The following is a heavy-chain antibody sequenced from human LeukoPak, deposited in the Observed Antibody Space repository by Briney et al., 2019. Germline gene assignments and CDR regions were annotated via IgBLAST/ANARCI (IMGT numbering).Heavy chain of an antibody. D-gene: IGHD2-8*01. CDR1: GFTFSNYW. J-gene: IGHJ3*02. CDR2: IKQDGCEK. V-gene: IGHV3-7*01. CDR3: ARVQFTYCTNGVCSDAFDI. Sequence: GGSLRLSCAASGFTFSNYWMSWVREAPGKGLEWVANIKQDGCEKYYVDSVKGRFTISRDNAKNSLYLQMNSLRAEDTAVYYCARVQFTYCTNGVCSDAFDIWGQGTMVTVSS.